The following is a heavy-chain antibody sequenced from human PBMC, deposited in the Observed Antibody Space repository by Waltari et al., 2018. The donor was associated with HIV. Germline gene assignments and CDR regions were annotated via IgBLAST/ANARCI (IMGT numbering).Heavy chain of an antibody. D-gene: IGHD3-22*01. Sequence: EVQLVESGGGLIQPGGSLRLSCAASGFTVSSNYMSWVRQAPGKGLEWVSVIYSGGSTYYADSVKCRFTISRDNSKNTLYLQMNSLRAEDTAVYYCASLTYYYDSSGYHSDAFDIWGQGTMVTVSS. J-gene: IGHJ3*02. CDR1: GFTVSSNY. CDR2: IYSGGST. V-gene: IGHV3-53*01. CDR3: ASLTYYYDSSGYHSDAFDI.